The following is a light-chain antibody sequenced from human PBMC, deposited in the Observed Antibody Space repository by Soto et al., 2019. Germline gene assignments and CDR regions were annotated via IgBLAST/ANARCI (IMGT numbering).Light chain of an antibody. CDR1: QSLGYY. V-gene: IGKV3-11*01. J-gene: IGKJ4*01. CDR2: DTS. Sequence: EIVLTQSPATLSLSPGERATLSCRASQSLGYYLAWFQPKHGQAPRLLIYDTSNRASGIPDRFSGSGSGTDFTLTISSLDPEDFAVYYCQQRRDWPLTFGGGTKVESK. CDR3: QQRRDWPLT.